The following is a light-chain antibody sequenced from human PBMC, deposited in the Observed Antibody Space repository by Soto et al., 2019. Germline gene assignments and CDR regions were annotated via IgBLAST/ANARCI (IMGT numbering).Light chain of an antibody. J-gene: IGKJ1*01. CDR1: QTIDSW. CDR3: QQTLSFPPT. V-gene: IGKV1-12*01. Sequence: DIQMTQSPSSLFASVGDRVTVTCRASQTIDSWLAWYQQKPGEAPKLLIFTGSLLHSGVPPRFSGRGSGTDFTLTISRLQAEDFATYYCQQTLSFPPTFGQGTKV. CDR2: TGS.